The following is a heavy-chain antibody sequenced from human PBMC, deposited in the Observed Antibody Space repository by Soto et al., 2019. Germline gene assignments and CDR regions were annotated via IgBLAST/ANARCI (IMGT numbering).Heavy chain of an antibody. Sequence: QVQLQQWGAGLLKPSETLSLTCAVYGGSFSGYYWSWIRQPPGKGLEWIGEINHSGSTNYNPSLKSRVTISVDTSKNQFSLKLSSVTAADTAVYYWARADIVVAPDWFDPWGQGTLVTVSS. CDR3: ARADIVVAPDWFDP. V-gene: IGHV4-34*01. CDR2: INHSGST. J-gene: IGHJ5*02. CDR1: GGSFSGYY. D-gene: IGHD2-15*01.